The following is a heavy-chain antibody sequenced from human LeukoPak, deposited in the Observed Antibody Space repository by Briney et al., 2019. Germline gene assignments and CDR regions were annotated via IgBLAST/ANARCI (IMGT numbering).Heavy chain of an antibody. V-gene: IGHV4-59*01. CDR2: IYYSGST. D-gene: IGHD1-26*01. Sequence: SSETLSLTCTVPGGSISTYYWTWIRQPPGKGLEWIGNIYYSGSTNYNPSLKSRVTISLDTSMNQFSLKLTSVTAADTAVYYCARAVEATQGGHYYYYYMDVWGKGATVTVSS. CDR3: ARAVEATQGGHYYYYYMDV. CDR1: GGSISTYY. J-gene: IGHJ6*03.